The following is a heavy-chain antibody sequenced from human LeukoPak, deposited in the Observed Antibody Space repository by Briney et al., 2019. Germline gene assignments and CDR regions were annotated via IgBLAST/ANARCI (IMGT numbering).Heavy chain of an antibody. CDR1: GGSISSGGYS. D-gene: IGHD6-6*01. V-gene: IGHV4-30-2*01. Sequence: SETLSLTCAVSGGSISSGGYSWGWIRQPPGKGLEWIGYIYHSGSTYYNPSLKSRVTISVDRSKNQFSLKLSSVTAADTAVYYCAREVEQLGWFDPWGQGTLVTVSS. J-gene: IGHJ5*02. CDR3: AREVEQLGWFDP. CDR2: IYHSGST.